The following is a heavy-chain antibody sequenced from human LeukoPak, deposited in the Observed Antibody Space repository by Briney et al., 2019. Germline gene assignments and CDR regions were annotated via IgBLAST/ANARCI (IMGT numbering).Heavy chain of an antibody. V-gene: IGHV4-39*07. CDR1: GVSISSSNSY. CDR3: ARATYHSGAGSYIYYYMDV. CDR2: IYYTGNT. D-gene: IGHD3-10*01. Sequence: SETLSLTCTVSGVSISSSNSYWGWIRQPPGKGLEWIGSIYYTGNTYYNASLKSQVSISIDTSKNQFSLKLNSVIAADTAVYYCARATYHSGAGSYIYYYMDVWGKGTTVTVSS. J-gene: IGHJ6*03.